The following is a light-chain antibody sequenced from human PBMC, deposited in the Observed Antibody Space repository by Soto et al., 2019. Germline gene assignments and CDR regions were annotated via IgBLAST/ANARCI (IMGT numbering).Light chain of an antibody. CDR1: QRVSGND. CDR3: QQYVTEPWT. V-gene: IGKV3-20*01. CDR2: EAS. J-gene: IGKJ1*01. Sequence: PLSCWASQRVSGNDLAWYQHKPGQAPRLLIYEASSRVIGLPDRFSGSGSGTDFTLTISRLEPEDSAVYYCQQYVTEPWTFGQGTKVEIK.